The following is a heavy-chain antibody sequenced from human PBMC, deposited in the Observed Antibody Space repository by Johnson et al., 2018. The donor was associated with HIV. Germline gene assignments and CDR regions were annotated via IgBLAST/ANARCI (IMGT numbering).Heavy chain of an antibody. Sequence: QVQLVESGGGVVQPGRSLRLSCAASGFTFSSYGMHWVRQAPGKGLEWVAFIRYDGSNKYYADSVKGRFTISRDNSKNTLYLQMNSLRAEDTAVYYCARDGKGAFDIWGQGTMVTVSS. V-gene: IGHV3-30*02. J-gene: IGHJ3*02. CDR2: IRYDGSNK. CDR1: GFTFSSYG. CDR3: ARDGKGAFDI. D-gene: IGHD1-26*01.